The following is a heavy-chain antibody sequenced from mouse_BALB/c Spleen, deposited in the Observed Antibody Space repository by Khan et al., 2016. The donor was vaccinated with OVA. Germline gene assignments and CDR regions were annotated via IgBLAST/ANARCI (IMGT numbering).Heavy chain of an antibody. J-gene: IGHJ4*01. CDR2: ISSRGSYT. CDR1: GFAFSSYD. V-gene: IGHV5-9*02. Sequence: EVELVESGGGLVKPGGSLKLSCAASGFAFSSYDMSWVRQTPEKRLEWVATISSRGSYTYYPDSVKGRFTISRDNARNTLYLQMSSLRSEDTALYYCARQPYLTDYAMDYWGQGTSVTVSS. D-gene: IGHD4-1*01. CDR3: ARQPYLTDYAMDY.